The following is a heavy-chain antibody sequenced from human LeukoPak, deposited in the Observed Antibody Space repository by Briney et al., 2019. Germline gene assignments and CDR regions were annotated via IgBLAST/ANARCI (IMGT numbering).Heavy chain of an antibody. D-gene: IGHD2-2*01. CDR3: ARDGSAMRPPPYYFDY. CDR2: IIPILGTA. V-gene: IGHV1-69*13. CDR1: GGTFSSYA. J-gene: IGHJ4*02. Sequence: ASVKVSCKASGGTFSSYAISWVRQAPGQGLEWMGGIIPILGTANYAQKFQGRVTITADESTSTAYMELSSLRSGDTAVYYCARDGSAMRPPPYYFDYWGQGTLVTVSS.